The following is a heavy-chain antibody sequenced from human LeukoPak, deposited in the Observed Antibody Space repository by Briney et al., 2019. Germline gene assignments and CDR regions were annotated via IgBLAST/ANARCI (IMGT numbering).Heavy chain of an antibody. CDR1: GFSFSTYS. CDR2: ISRNSRYI. CDR3: ARVAEAAAFDS. Sequence: GGSLRLSCAASGFSFSTYSMNWVRQAPGKGLEWVSSISRNSRYIYYADSMRGRFTISRDNAKNSLYLQMYSLKPDDTAVYYCARVAEAAAFDSWGQGTLVTVSS. V-gene: IGHV3-21*06. J-gene: IGHJ4*02. D-gene: IGHD6-13*01.